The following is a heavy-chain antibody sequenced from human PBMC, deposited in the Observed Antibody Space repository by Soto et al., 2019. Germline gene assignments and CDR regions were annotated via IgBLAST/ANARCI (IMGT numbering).Heavy chain of an antibody. CDR3: AHVLVVVANYGMDV. D-gene: IGHD2-15*01. J-gene: IGHJ6*02. CDR2: IYWDDDK. Sequence: QITLKESGPTLVKPTQTLTLTCTFSGFSLSTSGVGVGWIRQPPGKALEWLALIYWDDDKRYNPSLTSRLTIPKDTSKNQVVLTMTNMDPVDTATYYCAHVLVVVANYGMDVWGQGTTVTVSS. V-gene: IGHV2-5*02. CDR1: GFSLSTSGVG.